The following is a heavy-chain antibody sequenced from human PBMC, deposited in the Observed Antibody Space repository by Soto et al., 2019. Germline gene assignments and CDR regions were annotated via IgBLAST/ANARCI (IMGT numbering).Heavy chain of an antibody. J-gene: IGHJ4*02. CDR3: ASRASYYDSSGYFDD. D-gene: IGHD3-22*01. Sequence: GGSPRLSCAASGFTFSSYWMHWVRQAPGKGLVWVSRINSDGSSTSYADSVKGRFTISRDNAKNTLYLQMNSLRAEDTAVYYCASRASYYDSSGYFDDWGKGTLVPVAA. V-gene: IGHV3-74*01. CDR1: GFTFSSYW. CDR2: INSDGSST.